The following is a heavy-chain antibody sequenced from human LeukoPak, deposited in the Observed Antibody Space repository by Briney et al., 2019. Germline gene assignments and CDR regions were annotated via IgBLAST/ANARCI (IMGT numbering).Heavy chain of an antibody. CDR1: GFTFSGYS. CDR3: ANHFACGSTSCPPFDY. D-gene: IGHD2-2*01. CDR2: FSDSSFYI. V-gene: IGHV3-21*01. J-gene: IGHJ4*02. Sequence: PGGSLRLSCAASGFTFSGYSMSWVRQAPGKGLEWVSSFSDSSFYIYYADSVEGRFTISRDNAKNSLYLQMNSLRAEDTGVYYCANHFACGSTSCPPFDYWGQGTLVTVSA.